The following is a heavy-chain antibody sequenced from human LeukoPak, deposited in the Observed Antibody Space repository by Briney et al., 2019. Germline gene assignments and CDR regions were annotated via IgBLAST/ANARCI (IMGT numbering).Heavy chain of an antibody. CDR1: GWSFNDYY. Sequence: SETLSLTCAVYGWSFNDYYWNWIRQPPGKGLEWIGEINARGDTNFNPSLKSRVTISVDTSKKQFSLRLTSMIAADTAVYYCARGQVPAARGYSWFDPWGQGTLVTVSS. D-gene: IGHD2-2*01. V-gene: IGHV4-34*01. CDR2: INARGDT. CDR3: ARGQVPAARGYSWFDP. J-gene: IGHJ5*02.